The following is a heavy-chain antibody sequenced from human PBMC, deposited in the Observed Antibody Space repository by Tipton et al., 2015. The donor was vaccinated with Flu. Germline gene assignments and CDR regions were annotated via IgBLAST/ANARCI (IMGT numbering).Heavy chain of an antibody. CDR2: IYTSGST. J-gene: IGHJ4*02. V-gene: IGHV4-4*07. CDR1: GGSISSYY. CDR3: ARGIPTYCTGGTCFDGDFDS. Sequence: TLSPTCTVSGGSISSYYWSWIRQPAGKGLEWIGRIYTSGSTNYNPSLKSRVTMSVDTSKNQFSLKLTSVSAADTAVYYCARGIPTYCTGGTCFDGDFDSWGQGTLVTVSS. D-gene: IGHD2-15*01.